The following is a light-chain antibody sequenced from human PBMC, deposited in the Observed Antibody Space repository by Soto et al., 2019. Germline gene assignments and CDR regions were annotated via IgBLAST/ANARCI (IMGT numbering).Light chain of an antibody. V-gene: IGKV1-39*01. CDR3: QQSYKAPYT. J-gene: IGKJ2*01. Sequence: DVQMTQSPSSLSASVGDRVTITCRASQSIKNYLNWYQQKPGKAPKFLIYAASSLQSGVPSRFSGSGSGTEFTLTISSLQPEDFATYFCQQSYKAPYTFGHGTKLEIK. CDR2: AAS. CDR1: QSIKNY.